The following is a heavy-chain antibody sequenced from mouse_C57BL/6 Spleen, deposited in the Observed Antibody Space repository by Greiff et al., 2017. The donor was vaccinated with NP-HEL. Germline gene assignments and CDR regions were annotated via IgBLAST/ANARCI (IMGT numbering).Heavy chain of an antibody. CDR3: AAVTTVVDTSEWYFDV. D-gene: IGHD1-1*01. CDR2: IHPNSGST. Sequence: VQLQQSGAELVKPGASVKLSCKASGYTFTSYWMHWVQQRPGEGLEWIGMIHPNSGSTNDTEKFKSKATLTVDKSSSTAYMHLSSLTSEDSAVYYCAAVTTVVDTSEWYFDVWGTGTTVTVSS. J-gene: IGHJ1*03. V-gene: IGHV1-64*01. CDR1: GYTFTSYW.